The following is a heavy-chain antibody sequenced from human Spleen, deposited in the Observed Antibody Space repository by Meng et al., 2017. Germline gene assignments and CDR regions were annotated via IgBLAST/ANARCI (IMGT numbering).Heavy chain of an antibody. D-gene: IGHD3-10*01. J-gene: IGHJ3*02. CDR1: GGSITNYY. V-gene: IGHV4-59*01. CDR2: IYYSGST. CDR3: ARGNYYGSGSQHPYDAFDI. Sequence: SETLSLTCTVSGGSITNYYWSWIRQPPGKGLEWIGYIYYSGSTSYNPSLKSRVTISLDTSKNQFSLRLSSVTAADTALYYCARGNYYGSGSQHPYDAFDIWGQGTMVTVSS.